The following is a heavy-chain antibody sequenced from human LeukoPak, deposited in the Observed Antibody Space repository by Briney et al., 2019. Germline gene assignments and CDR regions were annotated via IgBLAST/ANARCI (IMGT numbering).Heavy chain of an antibody. CDR1: GFTFSSYI. D-gene: IGHD4/OR15-4a*01. CDR2: ISSSSSYI. CDR3: AREGATEYYYYYYMDV. Sequence: GWSLRLSCAASGFTFSSYIMNWVRQAPGKGLEWVSSISSSSSYIYYADSVKGRFTISIDNAKNSLYLQMNSLRAEDTAVYYCAREGATEYYYYYYMDVWGKGTTVTVSS. V-gene: IGHV3-21*01. J-gene: IGHJ6*03.